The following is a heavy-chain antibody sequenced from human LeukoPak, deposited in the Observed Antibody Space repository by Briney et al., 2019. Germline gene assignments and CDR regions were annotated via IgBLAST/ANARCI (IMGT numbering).Heavy chain of an antibody. D-gene: IGHD3-10*01. Sequence: SETLSLTCAVSGGSISSGGYSWSWIRQSPGKGLEWIVGTMYHGGTTYYNPSLNSRVTISVDTSKNQFSLRLSSVTAADTAVYYCARRTSMVRGVEGDYWGQGTLVTVSS. CDR3: ARRTSMVRGVEGDY. V-gene: IGHV4-30-2*03. CDR1: GGSISSGGYS. CDR2: MYHGGTT. J-gene: IGHJ4*02.